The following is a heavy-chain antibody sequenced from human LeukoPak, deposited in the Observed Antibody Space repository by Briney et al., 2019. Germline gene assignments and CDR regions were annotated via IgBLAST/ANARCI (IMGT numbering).Heavy chain of an antibody. J-gene: IGHJ6*03. CDR3: ARDRVVRGVTPFNYYYYYMDV. D-gene: IGHD3-10*01. Sequence: ASVTVSCKASGGTFSSYAISWVRQAPGQGLEWMGGFIPIFGTANYAQKFQGRVTITTDESTSTAYMELSSLRSEDTAVYYCARDRVVRGVTPFNYYYYYMDVWGKGTTVTVSS. CDR2: FIPIFGTA. CDR1: GGTFSSYA. V-gene: IGHV1-69*05.